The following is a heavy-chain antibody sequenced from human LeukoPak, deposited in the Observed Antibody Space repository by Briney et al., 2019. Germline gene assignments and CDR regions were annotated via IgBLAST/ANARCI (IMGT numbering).Heavy chain of an antibody. Sequence: PSETLSLTCAVSGGSISSGVYSWNWIRQPPGKALEWIGNIYYSGSTYYNPSLKSRVTILVDTSKNQFSLKLSSVTAADTAVYYCARVPISGPYTMSIDYWGQGTLVTVSS. J-gene: IGHJ4*02. D-gene: IGHD3-10*02. CDR2: IYYSGST. CDR3: ARVPISGPYTMSIDY. V-gene: IGHV4-30-4*07. CDR1: GGSISSGVYS.